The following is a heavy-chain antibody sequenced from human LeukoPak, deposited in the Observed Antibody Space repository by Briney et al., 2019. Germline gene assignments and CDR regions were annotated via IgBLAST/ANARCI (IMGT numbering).Heavy chain of an antibody. V-gene: IGHV2-5*02. CDR1: GFSLSTSGVG. CDR2: IYWDDDK. D-gene: IGHD5-18*01. Sequence: SGPTLVKPTQTLTLTCTFSGFSLSTSGVGVGWIHQPPGKALEWLALIYWDDDKRYSPSLKSRLTITKDTSKNQVVLTMTNMDPVDTATYYCAHTLGDGYSYGLYYFDYWGQGTLVTVSS. CDR3: AHTLGDGYSYGLYYFDY. J-gene: IGHJ4*02.